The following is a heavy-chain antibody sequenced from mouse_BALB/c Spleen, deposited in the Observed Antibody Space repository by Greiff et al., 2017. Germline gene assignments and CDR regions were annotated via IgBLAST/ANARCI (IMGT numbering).Heavy chain of an antibody. D-gene: IGHD2-3*01. J-gene: IGHJ3*01. CDR2: INPGSGGT. CDR3: ARYDGYY. Sequence: QVQLQQSGAELVRPGTSVKVSCKASGYAFTNYLIEWVKQRPGQGLEWIGVINPGSGGTNYNEKFKGKATPTADKSSSTAYMQLSSLTSDDSAVYFCARYDGYYWGQGTLVTVSA. V-gene: IGHV1-54*03. CDR1: GYAFTNYL.